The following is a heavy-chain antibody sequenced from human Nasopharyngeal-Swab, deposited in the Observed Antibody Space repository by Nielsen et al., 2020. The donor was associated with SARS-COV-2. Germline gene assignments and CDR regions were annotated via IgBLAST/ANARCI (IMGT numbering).Heavy chain of an antibody. J-gene: IGHJ6*02. CDR1: GGSISSNY. CDR3: ARAGRVGDAYTGLDV. Sequence: SETLSLTCTVSGGSISSNYWHWIRQPPGKGLEWIGEINHHERTNYNPSLKSRVTMSVDTSTNQVSLKLNSLTATDTAVYYCARAGRVGDAYTGLDVWGQGTTVTVSS. CDR2: INHHERT. V-gene: IGHV4-34*01. D-gene: IGHD5-24*01.